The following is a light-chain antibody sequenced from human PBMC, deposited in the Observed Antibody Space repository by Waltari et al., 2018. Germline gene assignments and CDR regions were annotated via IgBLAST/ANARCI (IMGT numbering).Light chain of an antibody. Sequence: QSALTQPPSVSGSPGQSVTISCTGTSSAVGNHTHVPWYQQSPGTAPKLIIYEVTNRPSGVPDRFSGSKSGNTASLTISGLQAEDESDYYCSSSTSSITWVFGGGTKLTVL. CDR2: EVT. V-gene: IGLV2-18*02. CDR1: SSAVGNHTH. J-gene: IGLJ3*02. CDR3: SSSTSSITWV.